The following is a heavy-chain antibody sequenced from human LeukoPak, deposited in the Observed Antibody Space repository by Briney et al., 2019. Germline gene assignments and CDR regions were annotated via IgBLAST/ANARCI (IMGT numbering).Heavy chain of an antibody. D-gene: IGHD3-3*01. J-gene: IGHJ4*02. CDR3: ARGPYYDFWSGYYSHLDY. V-gene: IGHV1-8*01. Sequence: VASVKVSCKASGYTFTSYDINWVRQATGQGLEWMGWMNPNSGNTGYAQKFQGRVTMTRNTSISTAYMELSSLRSEDTAVYYCARGPYYDFWSGYYSHLDYWGQGTLVTVSS. CDR1: GYTFTSYD. CDR2: MNPNSGNT.